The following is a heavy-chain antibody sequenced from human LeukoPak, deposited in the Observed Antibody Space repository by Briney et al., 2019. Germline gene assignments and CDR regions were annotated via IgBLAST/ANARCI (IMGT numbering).Heavy chain of an antibody. CDR3: ARDGYCSGSSCYSTTGY. D-gene: IGHD2-15*01. CDR1: GFAFSSYS. V-gene: IGHV3-48*04. J-gene: IGHJ4*02. Sequence: QAGGSLRLSCAASGFAFSSYSMNWVRQVPGKGLEWVSYISSSSSTIHYADSVKGRFTISRDNAKNSLYLQMNSLRAEDTAVYYCARDGYCSGSSCYSTTGYWGQGTLVTVSS. CDR2: ISSSSSTI.